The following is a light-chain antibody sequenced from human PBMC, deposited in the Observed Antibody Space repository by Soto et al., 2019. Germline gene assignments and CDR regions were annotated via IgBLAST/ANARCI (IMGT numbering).Light chain of an antibody. Sequence: EIVLTQSPGTLSLSPGERATLSCRASQSVSSSYLAWYQQKPGQAPRLLIYGASSRATGIPDRFSGSGSGKDFTLTISRLEPEDFAVYYCQQYGSSRRTFGQGTKV. CDR1: QSVSSSY. V-gene: IGKV3-20*01. J-gene: IGKJ1*01. CDR3: QQYGSSRRT. CDR2: GAS.